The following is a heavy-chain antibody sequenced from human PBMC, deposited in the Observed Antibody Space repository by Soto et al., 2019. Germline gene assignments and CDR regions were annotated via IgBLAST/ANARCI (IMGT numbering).Heavy chain of an antibody. CDR3: ARGDYDILTGYA. CDR2: IIPIFGTA. D-gene: IGHD3-9*01. CDR1: GGTFSSYA. J-gene: IGHJ4*02. Sequence: ASVKVSCKASGGTFSSYAISWVRQAPGQGLEWMGGIIPIFGTANYAQKFQGRVTITADESTSTAYMELSGLRSEDTAVYYCARGDYDILTGYAWGQGTLVTVSS. V-gene: IGHV1-69*13.